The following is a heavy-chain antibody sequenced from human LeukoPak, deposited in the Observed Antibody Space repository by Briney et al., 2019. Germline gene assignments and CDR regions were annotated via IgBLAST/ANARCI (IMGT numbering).Heavy chain of an antibody. D-gene: IGHD1/OR15-1a*01. CDR1: GFTFDDYA. Sequence: GGSLRLSCAASGFTFDDYAMHWVRQAPGKGLEWVSCISWNSGSIGYADSVKGRFTISRDNAKNSLYLQMSSLRAEDTALYYCAKDTTPRTHSYYYYMDVWGKGTTVTVSS. J-gene: IGHJ6*03. CDR2: ISWNSGSI. CDR3: AKDTTPRTHSYYYYMDV. V-gene: IGHV3-9*01.